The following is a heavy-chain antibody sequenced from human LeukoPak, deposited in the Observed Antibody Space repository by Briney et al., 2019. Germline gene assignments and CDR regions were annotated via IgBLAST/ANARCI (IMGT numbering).Heavy chain of an antibody. CDR3: ARGRSYQTYYYYHMDV. J-gene: IGHJ6*03. V-gene: IGHV4-34*01. CDR1: GGSFSGYY. Sequence: SETLSLTCAVYGGSFSGYYWSWIRQPPGKGLEWIGEINHSGSTNYNPSLKSRVTISVDTSKNQFSLKLSSVTAADTAVYYCARGRSYQTYYYYHMDVWGKGTTVTVSS. CDR2: INHSGST. D-gene: IGHD3-16*02.